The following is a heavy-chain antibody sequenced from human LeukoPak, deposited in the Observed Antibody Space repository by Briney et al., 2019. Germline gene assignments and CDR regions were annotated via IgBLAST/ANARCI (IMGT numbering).Heavy chain of an antibody. V-gene: IGHV1-2*02. D-gene: IGHD3-22*01. CDR1: GYTFTAYF. J-gene: IGHJ4*02. Sequence: GASVKVSCKASGYTFTAYFMHWVRQAPGQGLEWMGWINPNSGGKNYAQKFQGRVTMTRDTSTNTAYVELSRLRSADTAVYYCARDGRYDSSGYYESDYWGQGTLVTVSS. CDR2: INPNSGGK. CDR3: ARDGRYDSSGYYESDY.